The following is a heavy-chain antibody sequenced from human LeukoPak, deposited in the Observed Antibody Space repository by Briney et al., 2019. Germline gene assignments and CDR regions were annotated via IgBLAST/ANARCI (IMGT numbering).Heavy chain of an antibody. Sequence: SETLSLTCTVSGGSISSYYWSWIRQPPGKGLEWIGYIYYSGSTNYNPSLKSRVTISVDTSKNQFSLKLSSVTAADTAVYYCARRSWDVVSYYYYMDVWGKGTTVTVSS. J-gene: IGHJ6*03. CDR3: ARRSWDVVSYYYYMDV. CDR1: GGSISSYY. CDR2: IYYSGST. D-gene: IGHD6-13*01. V-gene: IGHV4-59*01.